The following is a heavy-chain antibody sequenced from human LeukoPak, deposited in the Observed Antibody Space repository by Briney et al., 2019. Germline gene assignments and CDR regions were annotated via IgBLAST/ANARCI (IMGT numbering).Heavy chain of an antibody. CDR1: GFTFSSYW. V-gene: IGHV3-74*01. Sequence: GGSLRLSCAASGFTFSSYWMHWVRQAPGKGLVWVSRINTDGSSTSYADSVKGRFTIFRDNAKNTLYLQMNSLRAEDTAVYYCAKDAGRIGVVPAAVNFDYWGQGTLVTVSS. D-gene: IGHD2-2*01. J-gene: IGHJ4*02. CDR2: INTDGSST. CDR3: AKDAGRIGVVPAAVNFDY.